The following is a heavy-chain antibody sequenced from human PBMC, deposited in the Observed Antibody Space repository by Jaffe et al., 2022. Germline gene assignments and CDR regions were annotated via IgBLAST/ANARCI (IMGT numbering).Heavy chain of an antibody. V-gene: IGHV4-34*01. CDR2: INHSGST. Sequence: QVQLQQWGAGLLKPSETLSLTCAVYGGSFSGYYWSWIRQPPGKGLEWIGEINHSGSTNYNPSLKSRVTISVDTSKNQFSLKLSSVTAADTAVYYCARISGGMVRGVISPGYYYYYMDVWGKGTTVTVSS. D-gene: IGHD3-10*01. CDR3: ARISGGMVRGVISPGYYYYYMDV. J-gene: IGHJ6*03. CDR1: GGSFSGYY.